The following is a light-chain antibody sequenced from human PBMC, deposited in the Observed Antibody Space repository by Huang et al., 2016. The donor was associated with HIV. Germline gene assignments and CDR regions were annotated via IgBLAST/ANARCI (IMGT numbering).Light chain of an antibody. CDR2: KAS. CDR1: QSLSRW. Sequence: DIQMTQSPSTLSASIGDRVTITCRASQSLSRWLGWYQQKPGKAPKLLIYKASSLESGVPSRFSCSGSGTEFTLTISNLQPDDFATYYCQQYNTYPLTFGGGTKVEIK. V-gene: IGKV1-5*03. J-gene: IGKJ4*01. CDR3: QQYNTYPLT.